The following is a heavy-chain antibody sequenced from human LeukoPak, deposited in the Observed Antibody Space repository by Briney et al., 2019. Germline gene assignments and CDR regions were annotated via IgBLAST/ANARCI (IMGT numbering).Heavy chain of an antibody. Sequence: GGSLRLSCAASGFTFSDYYMGWIRQAPGKGLEWVSYISSGSGAIYYTDSLKGRSTISRDNAKSSLYLQMNSLRVDDTAVYYCARAKYTTAWYFDYWGQGTLVTVSS. V-gene: IGHV3-11*04. CDR1: GFTFSDYY. CDR2: ISSGSGAI. D-gene: IGHD6-19*01. CDR3: ARAKYTTAWYFDY. J-gene: IGHJ4*02.